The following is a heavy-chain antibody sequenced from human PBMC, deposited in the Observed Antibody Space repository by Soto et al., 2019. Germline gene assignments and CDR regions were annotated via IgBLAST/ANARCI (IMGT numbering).Heavy chain of an antibody. CDR2: IYYSGNT. V-gene: IGHV4-31*03. J-gene: IGHJ4*02. Sequence: SETLSLTCSVSGGSITTGGYYWSWIRQHPGKGLEWIGYIYYSGNTYYNPSLKSRVTISLDTSKNQFSLKLSSVTAADTAVYYCVRARYSSHYYVDNWGQGTLVTV. CDR3: VRARYSSHYYVDN. CDR1: GGSITTGGYY. D-gene: IGHD6-19*01.